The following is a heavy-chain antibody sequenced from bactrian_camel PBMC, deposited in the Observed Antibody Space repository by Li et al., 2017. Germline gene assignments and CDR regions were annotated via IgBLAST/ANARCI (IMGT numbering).Heavy chain of an antibody. V-gene: IGHV3S55*01. CDR2: FGSDEST. J-gene: IGHJ4*01. Sequence: VQLVESGGGSVQAGGSLRLSCTSSGFTFANSDLGWYRQAPGRECELVSMFGSDESTWYSDSVKGRFTISADNAKNTLYLQLNTLKTEDTAMYYCAAGSSIWDTPDIYWGQGTQVTVS. CDR1: GFTFANSD. D-gene: IGHD6*01. CDR3: AAGSSIWDTPDIY.